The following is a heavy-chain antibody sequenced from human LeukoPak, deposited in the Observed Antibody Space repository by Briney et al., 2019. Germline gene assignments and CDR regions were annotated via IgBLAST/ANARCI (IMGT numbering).Heavy chain of an antibody. Sequence: SETLSLTCTVSGGSISSGSYYWSWIRQPAGKGLEWIGRIYTSGSTNYNPSLKSRVTISVDTSKNQFSLKLSSVTAADTAVYYCAREGVRGVLDYWGQGTLVTVSS. D-gene: IGHD3-10*01. CDR3: AREGVRGVLDY. J-gene: IGHJ4*02. CDR1: GGSISSGSYY. CDR2: IYTSGST. V-gene: IGHV4-61*02.